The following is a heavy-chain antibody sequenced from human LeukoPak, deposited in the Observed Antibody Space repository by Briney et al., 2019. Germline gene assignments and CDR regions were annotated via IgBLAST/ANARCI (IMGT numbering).Heavy chain of an antibody. Sequence: GGSLRLSCAASGFTFSSYWMSWVRQAPGKELEWVANIKQDGSEKYYVDSVKGRFTISRDNAKNSLYLQMNSLRAEDTAVYYCARVRGYSGYDSVYYYYGMDVWGQGTTVTVSS. D-gene: IGHD5-12*01. V-gene: IGHV3-7*01. J-gene: IGHJ6*02. CDR3: ARVRGYSGYDSVYYYYGMDV. CDR2: IKQDGSEK. CDR1: GFTFSSYW.